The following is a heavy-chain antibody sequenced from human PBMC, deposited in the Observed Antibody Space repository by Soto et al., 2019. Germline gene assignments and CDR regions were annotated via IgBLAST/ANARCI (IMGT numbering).Heavy chain of an antibody. CDR2: INSDGSST. CDR1: GFTFSSYW. D-gene: IGHD6-13*01. CDR3: ARGGIWSSYDY. Sequence: GSLRLSCAASGFTFSSYWMHWVRQAPGKGLVWVSRINSDGSSTSYADSVKGRFTISRDNAKNTLYLQMNSLRAEDTAVYYCARGGIWSSYDYWGQGALVTVSS. J-gene: IGHJ4*02. V-gene: IGHV3-74*01.